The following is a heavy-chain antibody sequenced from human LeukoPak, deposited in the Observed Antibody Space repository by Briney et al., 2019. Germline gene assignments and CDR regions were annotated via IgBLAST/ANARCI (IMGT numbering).Heavy chain of an antibody. J-gene: IGHJ4*02. D-gene: IGHD6-19*01. CDR1: GFTFSSYG. V-gene: IGHV3-48*02. CDR3: ARGGFSSGWFLDY. CDR2: VSSSSSTI. Sequence: PGGSLRLSCAASGFTFSSYGMNWVRQGPGKGLEWVSYVSSSSSTIYYADSVKGRFTVSRDNAKNSLYLQMNSLRDEDTAVYYCARGGFSSGWFLDYWGQGTLVTVSS.